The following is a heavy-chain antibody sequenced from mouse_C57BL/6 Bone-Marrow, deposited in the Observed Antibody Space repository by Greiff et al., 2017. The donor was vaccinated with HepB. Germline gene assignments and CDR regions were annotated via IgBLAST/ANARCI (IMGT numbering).Heavy chain of an antibody. Sequence: QVQLKESGAELMKPGASVKLSCKATGYTFTGYWIEWVKQRPGHGLEWIGEILPGSGSTNYNEKFKGKATFTADTSSNTAYMRLSSLTTEDSAIYYCARNDYYGSSCWYFDVWGTGTTVTVSS. CDR1: GYTFTGYW. D-gene: IGHD1-1*01. CDR3: ARNDYYGSSCWYFDV. CDR2: ILPGSGST. V-gene: IGHV1-9*01. J-gene: IGHJ1*03.